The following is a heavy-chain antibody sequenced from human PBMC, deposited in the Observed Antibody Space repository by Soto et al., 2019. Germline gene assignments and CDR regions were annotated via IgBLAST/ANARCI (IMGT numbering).Heavy chain of an antibody. CDR3: ASEVAYYDFWSGYYRYYGMDV. V-gene: IGHV6-1*01. CDR1: GDSVSSNSAA. J-gene: IGHJ6*02. CDR2: TYYRSKWYN. Sequence: PSPTLSLTCAISGDSVSSNSAAWNWIRQSPSRGLEWLGRTYYRSKWYNDYAVSVKSRLTINPDTSKNQFSLQLNSVTPEDTAVYYCASEVAYYDFWSGYYRYYGMDVWGQGTTVTVSS. D-gene: IGHD3-3*01.